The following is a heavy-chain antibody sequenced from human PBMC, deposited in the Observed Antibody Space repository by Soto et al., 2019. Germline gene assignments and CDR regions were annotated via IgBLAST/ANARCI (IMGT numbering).Heavy chain of an antibody. D-gene: IGHD6-6*01. CDR3: ARRAFGSSRSFDI. CDR2: ISDSGGLT. Sequence: VQLLESGGDLVHPGGSLRLSCAASGFAFSSHPMSWVRQAPERGLEWVSGISDSGGLTYNADSVKGRFTISRDNSKNTLYLQMNSLRAEDTALYYCARRAFGSSRSFDIWGHGTMVTVSS. CDR1: GFAFSSHP. V-gene: IGHV3-23*01. J-gene: IGHJ3*02.